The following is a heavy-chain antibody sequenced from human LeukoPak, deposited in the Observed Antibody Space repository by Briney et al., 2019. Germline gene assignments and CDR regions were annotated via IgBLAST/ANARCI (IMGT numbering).Heavy chain of an antibody. CDR3: ARPCYYDSSGYSYFDY. D-gene: IGHD3-22*01. V-gene: IGHV1-2*02. J-gene: IGHJ4*02. CDR1: GYTFTGYY. Sequence: GASVKVSCKASGYTFTGYYMHWVRQAPGQGLEWMGWINPNSGGTNYAQKFQGRVTMTRDTSISTAYMELSRLRSDDTAVYYCARPCYYDSSGYSYFDYWGQETLVTVSS. CDR2: INPNSGGT.